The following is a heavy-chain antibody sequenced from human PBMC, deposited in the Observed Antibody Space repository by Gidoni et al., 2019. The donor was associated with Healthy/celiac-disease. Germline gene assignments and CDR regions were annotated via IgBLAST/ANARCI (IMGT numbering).Heavy chain of an antibody. CDR3: ARDERRIFLSYYYYGMDV. D-gene: IGHD3-3*02. J-gene: IGHJ6*02. CDR2: ISSSSSTI. V-gene: IGHV3-48*01. CDR1: GFTFSISS. Sequence: EVQLVASGGGLLQPGGSLCLSCAASGFTFSISSMNWVRQAPGKGLEWGSYISSSSSTIYYADAVKGRFTISRDNAKNSLYLQMNSLRAEDTAVYYCARDERRIFLSYYYYGMDVWGQGTTVTVSS.